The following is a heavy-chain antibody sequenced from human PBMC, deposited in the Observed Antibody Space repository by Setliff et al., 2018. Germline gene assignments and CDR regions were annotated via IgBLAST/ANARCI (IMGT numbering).Heavy chain of an antibody. D-gene: IGHD1-26*01. V-gene: IGHV1-2*06. CDR3: ARVAVGAMGADY. Sequence: ASVKVSCKASGYTFTGYYMHWVRQAPGQGLEWMRRINPNSGSTNYAQKFQGRVTMTRDTSISTAYMELSRLRSVDAAVYYCARVAVGAMGADYWGQGTLVTVSS. CDR2: INPNSGST. J-gene: IGHJ4*02. CDR1: GYTFTGYY.